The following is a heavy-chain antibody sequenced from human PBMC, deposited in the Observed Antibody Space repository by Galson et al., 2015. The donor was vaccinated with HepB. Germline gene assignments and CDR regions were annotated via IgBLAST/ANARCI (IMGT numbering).Heavy chain of an antibody. J-gene: IGHJ2*01. CDR2: IIPILGIA. CDR1: GGTFSSYA. Sequence: SVEVSCKASGGTFSSYAISWVRQAPGQGLEWMGRIIPILGIANYAQKFQGRVTITADKSTSTAYMELSSLRSEDTAVYYCARDQEMATDFWYFDLWGRGTLVTVSS. V-gene: IGHV1-69*04. D-gene: IGHD5-24*01. CDR3: ARDQEMATDFWYFDL.